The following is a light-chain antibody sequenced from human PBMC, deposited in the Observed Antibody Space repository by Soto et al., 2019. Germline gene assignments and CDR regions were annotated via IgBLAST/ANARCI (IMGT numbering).Light chain of an antibody. CDR1: QDISNY. V-gene: IGKV1-33*01. CDR3: QQYDSLPPFT. CDR2: DAS. Sequence: DIQMTQSPSSLSASVGDRVTITCQASQDISNYLKWYQQKPGKGPKLLIYDASNLETGGPSRFSGSGSGKDFTFTISSLQPEDIATYYCQQYDSLPPFTFGPGTKVDIK. J-gene: IGKJ3*01.